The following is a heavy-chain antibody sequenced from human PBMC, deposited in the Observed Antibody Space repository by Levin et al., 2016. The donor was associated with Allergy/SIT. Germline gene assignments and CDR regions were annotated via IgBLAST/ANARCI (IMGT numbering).Heavy chain of an antibody. J-gene: IGHJ6*02. Sequence: VRQMPGKGLEWIGRIYTSGSTNYNPSLKSRVTISVDTSKNQFSLKLSSVTAADTAVYYCCSGSYYYYGMDVWGQGTTVTVSS. CDR2: IYTSGST. CDR3: CSGSYYYYGMDV. D-gene: IGHD1-26*01. V-gene: IGHV4-61*02.